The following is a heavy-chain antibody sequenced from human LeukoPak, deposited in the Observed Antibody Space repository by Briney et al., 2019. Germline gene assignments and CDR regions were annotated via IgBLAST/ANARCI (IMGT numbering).Heavy chain of an antibody. J-gene: IGHJ3*02. CDR3: ARSTVAGTYHPTRGAFDI. CDR1: GFTFSSYA. D-gene: IGHD6-19*01. CDR2: ISSNGGST. V-gene: IGHV3-64*01. Sequence: GGSLRLSCAASGFTFSSYAMHWVRQAPGKGLEYVSAISSNGGSTYYANSVKDRFTISRDNSKNTLYLQMGSLRAEDMAVYYCARSTVAGTYHPTRGAFDIWGQGTMVTVSS.